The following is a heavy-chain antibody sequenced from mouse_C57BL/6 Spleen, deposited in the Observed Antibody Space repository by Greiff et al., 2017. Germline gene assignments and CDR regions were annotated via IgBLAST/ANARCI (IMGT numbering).Heavy chain of an antibody. CDR2: INPYNGDT. CDR1: GYSFTGYF. V-gene: IGHV1-20*01. J-gene: IGHJ1*03. CDR3: AYGSIVYFDV. Sequence: EVQLQQSGPELVKPGDSVKISCKASGYSFTGYFMNWVMQSHGKSLEWIGRINPYNGDTFYNQKFKGKATLTVDKSSSTADMELRRLTSDDSAFYYCAYGSIVYFDVWGTGTTVTVSS. D-gene: IGHD1-1*01.